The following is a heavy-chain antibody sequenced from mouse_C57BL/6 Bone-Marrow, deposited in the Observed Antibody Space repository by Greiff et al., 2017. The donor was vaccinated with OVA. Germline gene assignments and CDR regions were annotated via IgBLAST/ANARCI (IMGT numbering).Heavy chain of an antibody. CDR1: GFSLTSYG. D-gene: IGHD2-4*01. J-gene: IGHJ4*01. CDR3: ARNHYDYDYAMDY. V-gene: IGHV2-2*01. CDR2: IWSGGST. Sequence: VKLVESGPGLVQPSQSLSITCTVSGFSLTSYGVHWVRQSPGKGLEWLGVIWSGGSTDYNAAFISRPSISKDNSKSQVFFKMNSLQADDTAIYYCARNHYDYDYAMDYWGQGTSVTVSS.